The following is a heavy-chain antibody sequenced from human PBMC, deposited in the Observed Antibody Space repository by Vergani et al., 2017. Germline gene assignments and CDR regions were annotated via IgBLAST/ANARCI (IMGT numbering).Heavy chain of an antibody. CDR3: ARDAIVGATRTRYYYYYMDV. V-gene: IGHV3-23*01. Sequence: EVHLLESGGGLVQSGGSLRLSCAASGFTFSNSAVSWVRQAPGRGLAWVSSISGPGLSTYYADSVKGRFSISRDNSKNTLYLQMNSLRAEDTAVYYCARDAIVGATRTRYYYYYMDVWGKGTTVTVSS. J-gene: IGHJ6*03. CDR2: ISGPGLST. D-gene: IGHD1-26*01. CDR1: GFTFSNSA.